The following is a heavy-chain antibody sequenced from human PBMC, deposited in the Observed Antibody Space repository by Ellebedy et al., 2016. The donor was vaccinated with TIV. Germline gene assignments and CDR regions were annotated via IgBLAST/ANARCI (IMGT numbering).Heavy chain of an antibody. Sequence: GESLKISXGASGFTFSSYSMNWPRQAPGKGLEWVSYIASSSSTIYYADSVKGRFTISRDNARSSLYLQLNSLGAEDTAVYYCARGRYNWNDAGYFDSWGQGTLVTVSS. V-gene: IGHV3-48*04. CDR3: ARGRYNWNDAGYFDS. CDR1: GFTFSSYS. J-gene: IGHJ4*02. CDR2: IASSSSTI. D-gene: IGHD1-1*01.